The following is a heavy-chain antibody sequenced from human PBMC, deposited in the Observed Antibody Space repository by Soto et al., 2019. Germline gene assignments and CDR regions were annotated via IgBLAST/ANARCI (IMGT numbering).Heavy chain of an antibody. CDR3: AREMEYYYDSSGYDY. Sequence: GASVKVSCTASGYTFTSYAMHWVRQAPGQRLEWMGWINAGNGNTKYSQKFQGRVTITRDTSASTAYMELSSLRSEDTAVYYCAREMEYYYDSSGYDYWGQGTLVTVSS. D-gene: IGHD3-22*01. CDR1: GYTFTSYA. V-gene: IGHV1-3*01. CDR2: INAGNGNT. J-gene: IGHJ4*02.